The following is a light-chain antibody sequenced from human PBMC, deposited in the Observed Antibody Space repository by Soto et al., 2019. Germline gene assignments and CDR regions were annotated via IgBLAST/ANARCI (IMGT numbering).Light chain of an antibody. V-gene: IGLV2-8*01. CDR1: SSDVGRYNY. J-gene: IGLJ1*01. CDR3: GSYAGSYNYV. CDR2: EVS. Sequence: QSALTQPPSASGSPGQSVTISCTGTSSDVGRYNYVSWYQQHPGKPPKLMIHEVSERPSGVPDRFSGSKSGNTASLTVSGLQAEDESDYYCGSYAGSYNYVFGTGTKLTVL.